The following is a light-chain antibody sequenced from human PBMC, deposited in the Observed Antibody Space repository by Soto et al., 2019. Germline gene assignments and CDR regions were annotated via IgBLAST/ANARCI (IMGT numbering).Light chain of an antibody. CDR1: QSVSSGF. Sequence: EIVLTQSPGTLSLSPGERATLSCRASQSVSSGFLAWYQQRPGQAPRLLIYGASSRATGIPDRFSGSGSGTDFTVTISRLEPEDFAVYYCQQYASSPLTFGGGTNVEIK. CDR3: QQYASSPLT. J-gene: IGKJ4*01. CDR2: GAS. V-gene: IGKV3-20*01.